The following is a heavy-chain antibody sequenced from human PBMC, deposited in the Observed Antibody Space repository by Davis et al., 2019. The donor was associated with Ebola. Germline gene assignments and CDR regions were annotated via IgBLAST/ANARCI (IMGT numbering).Heavy chain of an antibody. CDR3: ARMYQLLEFDY. Sequence: ALVTVSCKASGYTFTGYYMHWVRQAPGQGLEWMGWINPNSGGTNYAQKFQGRVTMTTDTSTSTAYMELRSLRSDDTAVYYCARMYQLLEFDYWGQGTLVTVSS. V-gene: IGHV1-2*02. J-gene: IGHJ4*02. D-gene: IGHD2-2*01. CDR1: GYTFTGYY. CDR2: INPNSGGT.